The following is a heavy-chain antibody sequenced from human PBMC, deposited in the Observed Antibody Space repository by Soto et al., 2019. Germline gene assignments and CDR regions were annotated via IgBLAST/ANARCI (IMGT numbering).Heavy chain of an antibody. CDR3: ARLDEFDCSGGSCYSRGDYYYYGMDV. CDR2: IWYDGSNK. J-gene: IGHJ6*02. D-gene: IGHD2-15*01. V-gene: IGHV3-33*01. CDR1: GFTFSSYG. Sequence: QVQLVESGGGVVQPGRSLRLSCAASGFTFSSYGMHWVRQAPGKGLEWVAVIWYDGSNKYYADSVKGRFTISRDNSKNTLYLQMNSLRAEDTAVYYCARLDEFDCSGGSCYSRGDYYYYGMDVWGQGTTVTVSS.